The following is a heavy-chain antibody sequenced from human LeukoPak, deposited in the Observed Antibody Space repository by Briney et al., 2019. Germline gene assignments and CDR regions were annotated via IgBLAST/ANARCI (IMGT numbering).Heavy chain of an antibody. D-gene: IGHD2-2*01. CDR3: TTLLGHCSTTSCYGFFDY. Sequence: PGGSLRLSCAASGFTFSSYGMTWIRQAPGKGLEWVGRIKSKTDGGTTDYAAPVKGRFTISRDDSKNTLYLQMNSLKTEDTAVYYCTTLLGHCSTTSCYGFFDYWGQGTLVTVSS. CDR2: IKSKTDGGTT. J-gene: IGHJ4*02. V-gene: IGHV3-15*01. CDR1: GFTFSSYG.